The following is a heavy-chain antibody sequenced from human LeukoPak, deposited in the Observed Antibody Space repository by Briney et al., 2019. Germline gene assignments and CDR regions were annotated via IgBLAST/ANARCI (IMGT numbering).Heavy chain of an antibody. J-gene: IGHJ4*02. D-gene: IGHD3-10*01. CDR2: MNPGSGNT. CDR3: ASHTYYLSSGSFGH. CDR1: GYTFTSFD. Sequence: ASVKVSCKASGYTFTSFDINWVRQATGQGPEWMGWMNPGSGNTGYAQRFRGRVTMTRDTSISTAYLELSSLTSGDTAVYYCASHTYYLSSGSFGHWGQGTLVTVSS. V-gene: IGHV1-8*01.